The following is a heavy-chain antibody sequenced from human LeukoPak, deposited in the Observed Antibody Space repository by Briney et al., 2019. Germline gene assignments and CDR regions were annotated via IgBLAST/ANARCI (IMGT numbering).Heavy chain of an antibody. CDR2: IKQDGSEK. V-gene: IGHV3-7*01. J-gene: IGHJ4*02. CDR3: ARAGHYDTTWYQ. Sequence: GGSLRLSCAASGFSLSNYRMSWGRQAPGEGLEWVANIKQDGSEKHYVDSVKGRFTVSRDNAKNSLYLQMNSLRAEDTALYYCARAGHYDTTWYQGGQGTLVTVSS. D-gene: IGHD3-22*01. CDR1: GFSLSNYR.